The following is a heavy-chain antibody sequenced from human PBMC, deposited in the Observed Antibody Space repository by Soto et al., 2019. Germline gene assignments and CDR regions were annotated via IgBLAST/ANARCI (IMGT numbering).Heavy chain of an antibody. J-gene: IGHJ4*02. D-gene: IGHD1-1*01. CDR1: GGSISSGGTGSY. CDR2: IYYTGNT. CDR3: ASGHDAYKVRY. Sequence: QVQLQESGPGLVKPSQTLSLTCTVSGGSISSGGTGSYWTWIRQLPGKGLEWIGYIYYTGNTYYNPSLKRRTNISIDTSENQFSLKLTSVTAADTAVYFCASGHDAYKVRYWGQGTLVTV. V-gene: IGHV4-31*03.